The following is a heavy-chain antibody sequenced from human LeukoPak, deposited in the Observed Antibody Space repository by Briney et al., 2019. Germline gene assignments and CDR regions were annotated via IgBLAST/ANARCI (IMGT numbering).Heavy chain of an antibody. CDR2: MNPNTGNA. V-gene: IGHV1-8*03. J-gene: IGHJ4*02. D-gene: IGHD1-26*01. CDR3: ARVGYSNSYDY. Sequence: ASVKVSCKASGYTFTSYYMHWVRQATGQGLEGMGWMNPNTGNAGYAQKFQDRVTITWGASIGTAYMDLSSLRSEDTAVYYCARVGYSNSYDYWGQGPLVPVSS. CDR1: GYTFTSYY.